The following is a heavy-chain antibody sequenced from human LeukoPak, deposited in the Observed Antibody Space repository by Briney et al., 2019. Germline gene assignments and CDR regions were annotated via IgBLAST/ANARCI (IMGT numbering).Heavy chain of an antibody. Sequence: SETLSLTCTVSGGSISSSSYYWGWIRQSPGKGLEWIGSIYYSGSTYYNPSLKSRVTISVDTSKNQFSLKVRSVTATDTAVYYCARRPRGDYKAWFDPWGQETLVTVSS. CDR2: IYYSGST. D-gene: IGHD5-24*01. J-gene: IGHJ5*02. V-gene: IGHV4-39*01. CDR3: ARRPRGDYKAWFDP. CDR1: GGSISSSSYY.